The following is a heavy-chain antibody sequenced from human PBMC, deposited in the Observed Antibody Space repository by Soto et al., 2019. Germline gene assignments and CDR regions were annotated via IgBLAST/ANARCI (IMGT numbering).Heavy chain of an antibody. CDR1: GYTFTRCV. Sequence: ASVKVSCKASGYTFTRCVIGWVRQAPGQGLEWMGWISAYNGNTIYAQEFQGRVTMTTDTSTSTAYMELGTLRSDDTAMYYCARLSGCGGGSCYLPDYWGQGTLVTVSS. J-gene: IGHJ4*02. CDR3: ARLSGCGGGSCYLPDY. V-gene: IGHV1-18*01. D-gene: IGHD2-15*01. CDR2: ISAYNGNT.